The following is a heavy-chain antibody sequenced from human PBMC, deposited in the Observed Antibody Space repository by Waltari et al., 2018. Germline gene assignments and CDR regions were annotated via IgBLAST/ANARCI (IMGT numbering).Heavy chain of an antibody. J-gene: IGHJ4*02. Sequence: QVQLVESGGGVVQPGRSLRLSCAASGFTFSSYGMHWVRQAPGKGLEWVAAISYDGSNKYYADSVKGRFTISRDNSKNTLYLQMNSLRAEDTAVYYCLGIAVAGTSLDYWGQGTLVTVSS. D-gene: IGHD6-19*01. CDR1: GFTFSSYG. CDR3: LGIAVAGTSLDY. V-gene: IGHV3-30*03. CDR2: ISYDGSNK.